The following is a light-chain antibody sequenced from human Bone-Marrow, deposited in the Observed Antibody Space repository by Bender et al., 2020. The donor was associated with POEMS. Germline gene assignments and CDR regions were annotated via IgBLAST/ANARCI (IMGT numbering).Light chain of an antibody. J-gene: IGLJ3*02. CDR2: DVN. V-gene: IGLV2-14*03. CDR1: SSDIGGYNY. Sequence: QSALTQPASVSGSPGQSITISCTGTSSDIGGYNYVSWYQQHPGKAPKLMILDVNKRPSGVSSRVSGSRSGNTASLTIAGLQAEDEADYYCCSYSPSSPWVFGGGAEVAVV. CDR3: CSYSPSSPWV.